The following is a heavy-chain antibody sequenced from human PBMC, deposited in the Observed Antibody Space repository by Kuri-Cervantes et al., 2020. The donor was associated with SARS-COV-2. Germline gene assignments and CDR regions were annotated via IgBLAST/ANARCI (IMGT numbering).Heavy chain of an antibody. CDR2: INPNSGGT. Sequence: ASVKVSRKASGYTFTGYYMHWVRQAPGQGLEWMGWINPNSGGTNYAQKFQGRVTMTRDTSISTAYMELSRLRSDDTAVYYCARVVRGRRITMIVAGYNWFDPWGQGTLVTVSS. D-gene: IGHD3-22*01. CDR3: ARVVRGRRITMIVAGYNWFDP. J-gene: IGHJ5*02. V-gene: IGHV1-2*02. CDR1: GYTFTGYY.